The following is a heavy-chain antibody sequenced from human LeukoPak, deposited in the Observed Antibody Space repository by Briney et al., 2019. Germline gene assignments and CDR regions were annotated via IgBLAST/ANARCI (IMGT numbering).Heavy chain of an antibody. CDR2: INPNSGGT. CDR1: GYTFTCYY. Sequence: GASVKVSCKASGYTFTCYYMHWVRQAPGQGLEWMGRINPNSGGTNYAQKFQGRVTMTRDTSISTAYMELSRLRSDDTAVYYCFAYSGYGEFDYWGQGTLVTVSP. V-gene: IGHV1-2*06. CDR3: FAYSGYGEFDY. J-gene: IGHJ4*02. D-gene: IGHD5-12*01.